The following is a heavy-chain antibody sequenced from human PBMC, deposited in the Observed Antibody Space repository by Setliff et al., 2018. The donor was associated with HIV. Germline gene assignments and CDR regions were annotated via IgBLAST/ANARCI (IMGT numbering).Heavy chain of an antibody. CDR3: ARNQGEFDL. J-gene: IGHJ2*01. CDR2: IYYSGTTFFSGTAFYSPSA. Sequence: SETLSLTCTVSNDSITSGDFYWSWIRQHPGKGLEWIGSIYYSGTTFFSGTAFYSPSAYSSPSLRSRLTLSIDTSQNHFSLKLTSVTDADTAIYYCARNQGEFDLWGRGTLVTVSS. CDR1: NDSITSGDFY. V-gene: IGHV4-31*03. D-gene: IGHD2-2*01.